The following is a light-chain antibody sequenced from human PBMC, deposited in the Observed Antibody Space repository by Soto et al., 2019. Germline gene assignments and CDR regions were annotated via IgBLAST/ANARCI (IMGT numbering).Light chain of an antibody. CDR3: AAWDASLNGVV. Sequence: QSVLTQPPSASATPGQGVTISCSGSSVNIGTNYVYWYQQLPGTAPKLLIYGDSQRPSGVPDRFSGSKSGTSASLAISGLQSEDEADYYCAAWDASLNGVVFGGGTKLTVL. CDR2: GDS. CDR1: SVNIGTNY. V-gene: IGLV1-44*01. J-gene: IGLJ2*01.